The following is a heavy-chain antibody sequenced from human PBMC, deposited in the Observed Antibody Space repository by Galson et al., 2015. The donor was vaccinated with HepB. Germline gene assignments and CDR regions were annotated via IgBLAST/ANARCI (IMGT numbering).Heavy chain of an antibody. CDR1: GYNFTNYW. Sequence: QSGAEVKKPGESLRISCKTSGYNFTNYWVSWVRQMPGKGPEWMGKIDPTDSYTNYSPSFQGHVTISTDKSVSTAYLQWNSLKASDTAIYYCARQPYYYGALTGYDRVTYYFDYWGPGALVTVSS. J-gene: IGHJ4*02. CDR3: ARQPYYYGALTGYDRVTYYFDY. D-gene: IGHD3-9*01. CDR2: IDPTDSYT. V-gene: IGHV5-10-1*01.